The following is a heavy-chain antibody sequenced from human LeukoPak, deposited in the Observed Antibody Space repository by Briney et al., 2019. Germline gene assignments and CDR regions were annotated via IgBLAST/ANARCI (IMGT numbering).Heavy chain of an antibody. D-gene: IGHD2-8*02. Sequence: GASVKVSCKASGYIFTNYGLSWVRQAPGQRFEWMGWISAHNGNTNYAEKFHDRLTLTRDTSTNTAYMELRSLTSDDTATYFCERWWSKDGYSGDSWGQGTLVIVSS. V-gene: IGHV1-18*01. CDR3: ERWWSKDGYSGDS. J-gene: IGHJ5*01. CDR1: GYIFTNYG. CDR2: ISAHNGNT.